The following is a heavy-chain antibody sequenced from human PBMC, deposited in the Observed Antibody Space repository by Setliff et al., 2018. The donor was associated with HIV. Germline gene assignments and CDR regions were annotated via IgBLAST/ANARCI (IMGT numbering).Heavy chain of an antibody. J-gene: IGHJ6*03. CDR2: IYHSGST. CDR1: GYSISSGYY. CDR3: ARARTDYYDRGRRSHYYIDV. V-gene: IGHV4-38-2*01. D-gene: IGHD3-22*01. Sequence: NPSETLSLTCAVSGYSISSGYYWGWIRQPPGKGLEWIGSIYHSGSTYYNPSLKSRVTISVDTSKNQFSLKLSSVTAADTAVYYCARARTDYYDRGRRSHYYIDVWARGATVTVSS.